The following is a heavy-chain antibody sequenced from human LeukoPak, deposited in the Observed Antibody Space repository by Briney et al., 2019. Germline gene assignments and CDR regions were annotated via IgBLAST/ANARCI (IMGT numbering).Heavy chain of an antibody. D-gene: IGHD7-27*01. Sequence: PGGSLRLSCAASGFTLSSYSMNWVRQAPGKGLEWVSSISSSSSYIYYADSVKGRFTISRDNAKNSLYLQMNSLRAEDTAVYYCARSVLGKRNYYGMDVWGQGTTFTVSS. CDR3: ARSVLGKRNYYGMDV. CDR1: GFTLSSYS. V-gene: IGHV3-21*01. CDR2: ISSSSSYI. J-gene: IGHJ6*02.